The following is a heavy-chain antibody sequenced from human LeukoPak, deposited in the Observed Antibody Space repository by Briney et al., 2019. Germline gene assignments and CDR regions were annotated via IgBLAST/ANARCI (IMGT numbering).Heavy chain of an antibody. CDR1: GYTFTSYA. D-gene: IGHD3-10*01. V-gene: IGHV1-3*01. Sequence: ASVKVSCKASGYTFTSYAMHWVRQAPGQRLEWMGWINAGNGNTKYSQKFQGRVTITRDTSASTAYMELRSLRSEDTAVYYCARGQLWFGNDHWGQGTLVTVSS. CDR3: ARGQLWFGNDH. J-gene: IGHJ4*02. CDR2: INAGNGNT.